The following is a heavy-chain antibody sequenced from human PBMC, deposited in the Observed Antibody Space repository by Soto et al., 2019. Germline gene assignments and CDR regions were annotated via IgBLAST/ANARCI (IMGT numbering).Heavy chain of an antibody. Sequence: QVQLVQSGAEVKKPGASVKVSCKASGYTFTNYGISWVRQAPGQGLEWMGWISAHNGNTKYAQKLQGGVTMTTDTSTSTPYIDLRSLRSDDTAVYYCARDQGANLYFDYWGQGTLVTVSS. CDR1: GYTFTNYG. D-gene: IGHD7-27*01. J-gene: IGHJ4*02. CDR2: ISAHNGNT. V-gene: IGHV1-18*01. CDR3: ARDQGANLYFDY.